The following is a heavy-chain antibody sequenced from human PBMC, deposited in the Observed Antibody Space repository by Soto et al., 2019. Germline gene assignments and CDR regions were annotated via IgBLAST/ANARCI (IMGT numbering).Heavy chain of an antibody. V-gene: IGHV4-31*03. Sequence: QVQLQESGPGLVKPSQTLSLTCTVSGDPLSLGGFYWTWIRQHPGKGLEWMGYIYHTGKTYYNPSLESRLSMSVDMSKNQFSLNLSFVTAADTAVYYCARDCSSTANWIDPWGQGILVTVSS. J-gene: IGHJ5*02. D-gene: IGHD2-2*01. CDR1: GDPLSLGGFY. CDR2: IYHTGKT. CDR3: ARDCSSTANWIDP.